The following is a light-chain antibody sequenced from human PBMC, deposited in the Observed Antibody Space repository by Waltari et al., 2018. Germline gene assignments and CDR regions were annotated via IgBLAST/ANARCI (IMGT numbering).Light chain of an antibody. Sequence: DIQMTQSLSSLSASVGDRVTITCRASQSISSYLNWYQQKPGKAPQLLIYAASSLQSGVPSRFSGSGSGTDFTLTISSLQPEDFATYYCQQSYSTPGTFGQGTKLEIK. V-gene: IGKV1-39*01. J-gene: IGKJ2*02. CDR3: QQSYSTPGT. CDR2: AAS. CDR1: QSISSY.